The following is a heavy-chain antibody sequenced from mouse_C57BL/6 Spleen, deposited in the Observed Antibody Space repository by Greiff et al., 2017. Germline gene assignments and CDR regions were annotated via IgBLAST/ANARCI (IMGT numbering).Heavy chain of an antibody. V-gene: IGHV1-20*01. CDR3: AREPHYYAMDY. CDR1: GYSFTGYF. Sequence: VQLQQSGPELVKPGDSVKISCKASGYSFTGYFMNWVMQSHGKSLEWIGRINPYNGDTLYNQKFKGKATLTVDKSSSTAHMELRSLTSEDSAVYYCAREPHYYAMDYWGQGTSVTVSS. J-gene: IGHJ4*01. CDR2: INPYNGDT.